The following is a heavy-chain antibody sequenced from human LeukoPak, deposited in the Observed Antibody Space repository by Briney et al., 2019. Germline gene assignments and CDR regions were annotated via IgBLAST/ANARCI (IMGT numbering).Heavy chain of an antibody. CDR3: ARGGGYESDYYYYGMDV. Sequence: ASVKVPCKASGYTFTSYGISWVRQAPGQGLEWMGWISAYNGNTNYAQKLQGRVTMTTDTSTSTAYMELRSLRSDDTAVYYCARGGGYESDYYYYGMDVWGQGTTVTVSS. CDR1: GYTFTSYG. CDR2: ISAYNGNT. D-gene: IGHD5-12*01. J-gene: IGHJ6*02. V-gene: IGHV1-18*01.